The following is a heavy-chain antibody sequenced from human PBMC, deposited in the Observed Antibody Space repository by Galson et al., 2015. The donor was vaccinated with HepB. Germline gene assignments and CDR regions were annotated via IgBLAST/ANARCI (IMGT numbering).Heavy chain of an antibody. Sequence: SVKVSCKASGGTFSTYVISWLRQAPGLGLEWMGGIIPIFGAANYAPKFHGRVTITADESTSTAYLELSSLKSEDAALYYCATHTRNQPLFSYWGQGTLVIVSS. D-gene: IGHD1-14*01. CDR2: IIPIFGAA. J-gene: IGHJ4*02. CDR3: ATHTRNQPLFSY. V-gene: IGHV1-69*13. CDR1: GGTFSTYV.